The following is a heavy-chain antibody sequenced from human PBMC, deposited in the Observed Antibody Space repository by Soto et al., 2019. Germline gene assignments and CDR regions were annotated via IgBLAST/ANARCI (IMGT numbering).Heavy chain of an antibody. CDR3: ARNAGRGVYYYYMDV. CDR1: GGSITSYY. V-gene: IGHV4-59*08. J-gene: IGHJ6*03. D-gene: IGHD3-10*01. Sequence: SETLSLTCTVSGGSITSYYWTWIRRPPGKGLEWIGYISYSGSTNSNPSLKSRVAISVDASKNQFSLKLSSVTAADTAVYYCARNAGRGVYYYYMDVWGKGTTVTVSS. CDR2: ISYSGST.